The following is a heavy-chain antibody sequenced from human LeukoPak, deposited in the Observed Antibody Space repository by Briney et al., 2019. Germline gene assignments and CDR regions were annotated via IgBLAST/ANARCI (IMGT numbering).Heavy chain of an antibody. CDR1: GFTFSSYS. CDR2: ITASGTAM. J-gene: IGHJ4*02. CDR3: ASSGSYRLEY. Sequence: PGGSLRLSCAASGFTFSSYSMNWVRQAPGKGLEWVSQITASGTAMIYADSVKGRFTISRDNAKNSLYFQINSLRDEDTAVCYCASSGSYRLEYWGQGTLVTVSS. D-gene: IGHD1-26*01. V-gene: IGHV3-48*02.